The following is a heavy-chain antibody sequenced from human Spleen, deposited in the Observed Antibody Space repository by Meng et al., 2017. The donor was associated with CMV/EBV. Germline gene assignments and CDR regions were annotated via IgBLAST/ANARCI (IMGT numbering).Heavy chain of an antibody. D-gene: IGHD1-26*01. CDR2: IYISGDT. CDR1: GFSTIGFY. Sequence: QVQRRPSGVQSVITFTTIVPSARASGFSTIGFYWSLLQQPAGTGLAWIGRIYISGDTNYNPSLKSRVTISKATSKNQISLRLTSVTAADTAVYYCATGSGDFDHWGRGTLVTVSS. J-gene: IGHJ4*02. CDR3: ATGSGDFDH. V-gene: IGHV4-4*07.